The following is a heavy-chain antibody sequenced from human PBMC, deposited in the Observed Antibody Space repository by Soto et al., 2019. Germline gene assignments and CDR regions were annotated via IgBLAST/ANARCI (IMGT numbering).Heavy chain of an antibody. J-gene: IGHJ4*02. Sequence: PGGSLRLSCAGAGFSVSAHYMNWVRQAPGKGLEWISAIYSDGTTYYADSVKGRFTISRDNSKNTLYLQMNNVRVEDTALYYCAKGARSSSGSDGYKFDYWGQGTLVTVSS. CDR3: AKGARSSSGSDGYKFDY. CDR1: GFSVSAHY. CDR2: IYSDGTT. D-gene: IGHD2-21*01. V-gene: IGHV3-53*01.